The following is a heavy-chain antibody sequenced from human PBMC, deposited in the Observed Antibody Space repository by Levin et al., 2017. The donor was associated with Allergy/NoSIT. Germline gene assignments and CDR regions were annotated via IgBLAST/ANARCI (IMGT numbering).Heavy chain of an antibody. CDR1: GFTFSSYS. J-gene: IGHJ4*02. CDR2: ISSSSSYI. V-gene: IGHV3-21*01. D-gene: IGHD3-10*01. Sequence: PGGSLRLSCAASGFTFSSYSMNWVRQAPGKGLEWVSSISSSSSYIYYADSVKGRFTISRDNAKNSLYLQMNSLRAEDTAVYYCARASNYYGTEYYFDYWGQGTLVTVSS. CDR3: ARASNYYGTEYYFDY.